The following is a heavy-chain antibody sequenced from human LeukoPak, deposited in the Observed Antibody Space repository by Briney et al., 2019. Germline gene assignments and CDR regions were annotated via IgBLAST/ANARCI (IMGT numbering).Heavy chain of an antibody. Sequence: AGGSLRLSCAASGFTFSNYAMSWVRQAPGKGLEWVSGIRGSGGSTYYADSVKGRFTISRDNSKNTLYLQMNTLRAEDTAVYYCTTVVPRRGEFSPYSGQGTLVTVSS. CDR3: TTVVPRRGEFSPY. CDR2: IRGSGGST. J-gene: IGHJ4*02. V-gene: IGHV3-23*01. D-gene: IGHD3-16*02. CDR1: GFTFSNYA.